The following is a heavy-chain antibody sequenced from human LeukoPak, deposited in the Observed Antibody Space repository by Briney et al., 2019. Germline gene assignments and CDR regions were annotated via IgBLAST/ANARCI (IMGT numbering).Heavy chain of an antibody. CDR1: GGSFSGYY. CDR2: ISQSGST. J-gene: IGHJ3*02. Sequence: SETLSLTCAVYGGSFSGYYWSWIRQPPGKGLEWIGEISQSGSTNYNPSLKSRVNISLDTSENQFSLKLSSVTAADTAVYYCARALGAFDIWGQGTMVTVSS. V-gene: IGHV4-34*01. CDR3: ARALGAFDI.